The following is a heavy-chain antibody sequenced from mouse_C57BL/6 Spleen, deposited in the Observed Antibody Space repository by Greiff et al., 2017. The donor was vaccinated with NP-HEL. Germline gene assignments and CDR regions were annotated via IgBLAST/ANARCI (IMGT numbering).Heavy chain of an antibody. CDR1: GFTFSDYG. V-gene: IGHV5-17*01. J-gene: IGHJ1*03. D-gene: IGHD1-1*01. Sequence: EVQRVESGGGLVKPGGSLKLSCAASGFTFSDYGMHWVRPAPEKGLEWVAYISSGSSTIYSADSVKGRFTISRDNAKNTLFLQMTSLRSEDTAMYYCARGITTVVARYWYFDVWGTGTTVTVSS. CDR2: ISSGSSTI. CDR3: ARGITTVVARYWYFDV.